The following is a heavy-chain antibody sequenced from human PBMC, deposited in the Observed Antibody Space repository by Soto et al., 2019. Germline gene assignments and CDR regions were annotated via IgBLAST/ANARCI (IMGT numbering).Heavy chain of an antibody. Sequence: GGSLRLSCAASGFTVSSNYMSWVRQAPGKGLEWVSVIYSGGSTYYADSVKGRFTISRHNSKNTLYLQMNSLRAEDTAVYYCARYSYGYVEYYYYYMDVWGKGTTVTVSS. D-gene: IGHD5-18*01. CDR1: GFTVSSNY. V-gene: IGHV3-53*04. CDR3: ARYSYGYVEYYYYYMDV. CDR2: IYSGGST. J-gene: IGHJ6*03.